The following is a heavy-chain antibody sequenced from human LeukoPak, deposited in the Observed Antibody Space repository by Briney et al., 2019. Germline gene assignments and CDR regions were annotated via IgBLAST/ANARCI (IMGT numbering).Heavy chain of an antibody. Sequence: GGSLRLSCAASGFTFSSYWMNWARQAPGKGLEWVANIKQDGGKKSYVDSVKGRFTISRDNAKNSLYLQMNSLGAEDTAIYYCTRVGYIDEGIDYWGQGTLVTVSS. J-gene: IGHJ4*02. CDR1: GFTFSSYW. CDR3: TRVGYIDEGIDY. D-gene: IGHD5-24*01. CDR2: IKQDGGKK. V-gene: IGHV3-7*04.